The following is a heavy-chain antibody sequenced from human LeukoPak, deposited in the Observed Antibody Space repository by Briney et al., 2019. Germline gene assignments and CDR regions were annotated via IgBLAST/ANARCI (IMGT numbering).Heavy chain of an antibody. J-gene: IGHJ3*02. Sequence: GGSLRLSCAASGFTFNSYGMHWVRQAPGKGLEWVAVISYDGSNKHYADSVKGRFSISRDNSKNTLYLQMNSLRAEDTAVYYCAKDYGSGSYFHDAFDIWGQGTLVTVSS. V-gene: IGHV3-30*18. D-gene: IGHD3-10*01. CDR3: AKDYGSGSYFHDAFDI. CDR2: ISYDGSNK. CDR1: GFTFNSYG.